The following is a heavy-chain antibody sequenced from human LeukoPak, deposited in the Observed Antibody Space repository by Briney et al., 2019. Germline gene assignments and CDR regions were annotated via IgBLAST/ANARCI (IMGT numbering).Heavy chain of an antibody. CDR2: TSPDGNEK. Sequence: PGKSLRLSCAASGFTFSNYAMHWVRQAPGKGLEWVAVTSPDGNEKYYADSVKGRFTISRDNSKNTVFLQMNSLSTEDTAVYSCFTGSAYYYDSWGQGTLVTVSS. D-gene: IGHD3-22*01. J-gene: IGHJ5*01. V-gene: IGHV3-30*01. CDR1: GFTFSNYA. CDR3: FTGSAYYYDS.